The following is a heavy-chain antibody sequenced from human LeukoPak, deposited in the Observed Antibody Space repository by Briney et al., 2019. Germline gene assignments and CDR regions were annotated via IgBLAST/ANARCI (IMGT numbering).Heavy chain of an antibody. CDR3: ARRSYIGSYTGDYYFDY. D-gene: IGHD1-26*01. V-gene: IGHV4-61*05. Sequence: SETLSLTCTVSGGSISSSSYYWGWIRQPPGKGLEWIGNIYYSGSTNYNPSLKSRVTISVDTSRNQFSLNLSSVTAADTAVYYCARRSYIGSYTGDYYFDYWGQGILVTVSS. J-gene: IGHJ4*02. CDR2: IYYSGST. CDR1: GGSISSSSYY.